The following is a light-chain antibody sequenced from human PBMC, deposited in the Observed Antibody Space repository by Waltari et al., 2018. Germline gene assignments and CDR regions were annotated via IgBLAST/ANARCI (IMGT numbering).Light chain of an antibody. CDR3: AAWDDRLYTVM. J-gene: IGLJ3*02. Sequence: QSVLTQPPSASGTPGQRVTISCSGGATNIGVNFVYWYRQLPGTAPKLLLYKNDQRLSGVADRISGSKSGTSASLVISGLRSEDEADYYCAAWDDRLYTVMFGGGTKLTVL. V-gene: IGLV1-47*01. CDR2: KND. CDR1: ATNIGVNF.